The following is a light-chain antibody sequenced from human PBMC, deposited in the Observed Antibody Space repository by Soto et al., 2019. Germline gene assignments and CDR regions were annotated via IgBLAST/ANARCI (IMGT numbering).Light chain of an antibody. CDR3: QHFHSSPLT. Sequence: DIQMTQSPSTLSASVGDRVTITCRASQRISSWLACYQQKPGKAPKLLIYEASILQSGVPSRFSGSGSGTEFTLTIRSLQPDDFATYYCQHFHSSPLTFGGGTKVDI. J-gene: IGKJ4*01. CDR1: QRISSW. V-gene: IGKV1-5*03. CDR2: EAS.